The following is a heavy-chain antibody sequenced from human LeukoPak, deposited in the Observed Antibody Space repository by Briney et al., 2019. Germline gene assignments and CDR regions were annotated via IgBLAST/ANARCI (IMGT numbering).Heavy chain of an antibody. V-gene: IGHV3-30*02. J-gene: IGHJ4*02. D-gene: IGHD4-17*01. Sequence: GGSLRLSCAASGFIFSSYGMHWVRQAPGKGLEWVAFIRYDGSKKYYADSVKGRFTISRDNSKNTVYLQMNSLRPEDTAVYYCAARRLTVTTEIDYWGQGTLVTVSS. CDR2: IRYDGSKK. CDR1: GFIFSSYG. CDR3: AARRLTVTTEIDY.